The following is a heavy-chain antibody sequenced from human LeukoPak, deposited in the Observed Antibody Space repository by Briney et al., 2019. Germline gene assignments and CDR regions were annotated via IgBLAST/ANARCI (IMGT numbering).Heavy chain of an antibody. CDR2: IYYSGST. CDR1: GGSISSHY. J-gene: IGHJ6*03. D-gene: IGHD6-13*01. V-gene: IGHV4-59*11. Sequence: SETLSLTCTVSGGSISSHYRSWIRQPPGKGLEWIGYIYYSGSTNYNPSLKSRVTISVDTSKNQFSLKLSSVTAADTAVYYCARGRSSSSWYDYYYYYMDVWGKGTTVTVSS. CDR3: ARGRSSSSWYDYYYYYMDV.